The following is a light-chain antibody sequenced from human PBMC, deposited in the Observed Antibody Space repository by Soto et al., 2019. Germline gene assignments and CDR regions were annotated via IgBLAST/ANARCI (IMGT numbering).Light chain of an antibody. CDR1: QSISRN. V-gene: IGKV1-39*01. J-gene: IGKJ5*01. CDR2: AAS. CDR3: QQSYTTASIT. Sequence: DIQMTQSPSSLSASVGDRVTITCRASQSISRNLNWYQHKPGKAPKLLIYAASSLQNGVPSRFSGGGSGPEFTLSISSLQPEDFGTYYCQQSYTTASITFGQGTRLEI.